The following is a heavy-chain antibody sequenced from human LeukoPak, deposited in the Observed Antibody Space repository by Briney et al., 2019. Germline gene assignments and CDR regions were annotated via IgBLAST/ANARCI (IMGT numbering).Heavy chain of an antibody. D-gene: IGHD2-15*01. CDR3: ARGEVVAATDGVWFDP. Sequence: SETLSLTCTVSGGSISSGGYYWRWIRQHPGKGLEWIGYIYYSGSTYYNPSLKSRVTISVDTSKNQFSLKLSSVTAADTAVYYCARGEVVAATDGVWFDPWGQGTLVTVSS. CDR2: IYYSGST. CDR1: GGSISSGGYY. V-gene: IGHV4-31*03. J-gene: IGHJ5*02.